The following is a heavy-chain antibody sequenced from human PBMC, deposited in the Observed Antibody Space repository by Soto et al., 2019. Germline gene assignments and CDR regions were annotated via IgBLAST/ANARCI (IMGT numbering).Heavy chain of an antibody. CDR2: ISGSGDST. J-gene: IGHJ4*02. CDR1: GFTSSNDA. CDR3: AGQRLITMLVVVDY. V-gene: IGHV3-23*01. D-gene: IGHD3-22*01. Sequence: PGGSLRLSCAASGFTSSNDAMGWVRQAPGKGLEWVSGISGSGDSTYYADSVKGRFTVSRDNSKNTLYLQMNSLRAEDTAVYFCAGQRLITMLVVVDYWGQGTLVTVSS.